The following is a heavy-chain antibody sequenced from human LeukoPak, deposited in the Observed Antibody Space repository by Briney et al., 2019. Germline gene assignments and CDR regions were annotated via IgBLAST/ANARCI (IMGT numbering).Heavy chain of an antibody. CDR2: IIPIFGTA. CDR1: GGTFSSYA. J-gene: IGHJ4*02. D-gene: IGHD1-26*01. CDR3: AREFRSGSYSEFDY. V-gene: IGHV1-69*05. Sequence: ASVKVSCKASGGTFSSYAISWVRQAPGQGLEWMGGIIPIFGTANYAQKFQGRVTITTDESTSTAYMELRSLRSDDTAVYYCAREFRSGSYSEFDYWGQGTLVTVSS.